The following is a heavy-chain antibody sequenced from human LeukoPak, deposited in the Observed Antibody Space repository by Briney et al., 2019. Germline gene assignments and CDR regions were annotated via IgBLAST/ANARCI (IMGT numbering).Heavy chain of an antibody. V-gene: IGHV4-34*01. J-gene: IGHJ5*02. Sequence: PSETLSLTCAVYGGSFSGYYWSWIRQPPGKGLEWIGEINHSGSTNYNSSLKSRVTISVDTSKNQFSLKLSSVTAADTAVYYCARKKGGIVVVVAARNLNWFDPWGQGTLVTVSS. D-gene: IGHD2-15*01. CDR1: GGSFSGYY. CDR2: INHSGST. CDR3: ARKKGGIVVVVAARNLNWFDP.